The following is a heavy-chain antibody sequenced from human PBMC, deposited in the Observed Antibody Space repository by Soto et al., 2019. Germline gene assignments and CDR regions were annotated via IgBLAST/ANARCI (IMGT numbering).Heavy chain of an antibody. CDR2: IYPGDSDT. CDR3: ARQVDGDDPMEDYYFDY. CDR1: GYSFTSYW. V-gene: IGHV5-51*01. J-gene: IGHJ4*02. D-gene: IGHD4-17*01. Sequence: PGESLKISCKGSGYSFTSYWIGWVRQMPGKGLEWMGIIYPGDSDTRYSPSFQGQVTISADKSISTAYLQWSSLKASDTAMYYCARQVDGDDPMEDYYFDYWGQGTLVTVSS.